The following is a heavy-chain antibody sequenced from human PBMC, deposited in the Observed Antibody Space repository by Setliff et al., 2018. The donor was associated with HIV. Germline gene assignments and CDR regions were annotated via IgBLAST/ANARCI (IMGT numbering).Heavy chain of an antibody. CDR3: ARASPGVVIIPDS. J-gene: IGHJ1*01. CDR2: ISPGGSFM. V-gene: IGHV3-48*03. CDR1: GLIFSSYE. D-gene: IGHD3-22*01. Sequence: GGSLRLSCAASGLIFSSYEMNWVRQAPGKGLEWVASISPGGSFMYYGDSVQGRFTISRDDAKSSLYLQMNSLKAEDTATYFCARASPGVVIIPDSWGQGTLVTVSS.